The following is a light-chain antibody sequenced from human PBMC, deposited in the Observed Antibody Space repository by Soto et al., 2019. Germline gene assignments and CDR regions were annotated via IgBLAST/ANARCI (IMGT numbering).Light chain of an antibody. V-gene: IGKV1-39*01. J-gene: IGKJ2*01. CDR2: GAS. Sequence: DIQMTQSPSSLSASVGDTISITCRSFQTIAKSLNWYQQRPGKAPKLLIFGASNLHNGVPPRFSGLGSGTHFTLSITTPQPEDAATYDCHHSYRVPYTFGHGTTVDI. CDR3: HHSYRVPYT. CDR1: QTIAKS.